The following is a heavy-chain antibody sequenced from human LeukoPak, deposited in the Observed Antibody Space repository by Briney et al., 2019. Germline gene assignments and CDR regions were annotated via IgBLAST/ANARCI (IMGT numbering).Heavy chain of an antibody. D-gene: IGHD1-26*01. CDR3: AKDAGYGSNWPPRAWFAP. Sequence: SETLSLTCTVSGASVTGSYWSWIRRSAEKGLEWIGYIYYSGITNVNPSNYSRVTMSVDVHKNQFLIQLTCLTAADSAIYYCAKDAGYGSNWPPRAWFAPWGQGTLVAVSS. CDR2: IYYSGIT. V-gene: IGHV4-59*02. CDR1: GASVTGSY. J-gene: IGHJ5*02.